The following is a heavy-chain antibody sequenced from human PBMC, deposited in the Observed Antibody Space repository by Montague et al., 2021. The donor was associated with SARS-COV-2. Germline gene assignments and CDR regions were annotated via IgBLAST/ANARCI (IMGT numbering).Heavy chain of an antibody. D-gene: IGHD3-3*01. CDR3: ARGQVTISGVLILIPAAGHLDG. CDR1: SGSFSGFY. Sequence: SETLSLTCAVYSGSFSGFYWTWIRQSPGKGLEWIGKINHTGSATYNPSLKGRVTLSRDTSKNQFSLKLQSVTPADTAVYYCARGQVTISGVLILIPAAGHLDGGGQGTSVTVSS. J-gene: IGHJ3*01. CDR2: INHTGSA. V-gene: IGHV4-34*01.